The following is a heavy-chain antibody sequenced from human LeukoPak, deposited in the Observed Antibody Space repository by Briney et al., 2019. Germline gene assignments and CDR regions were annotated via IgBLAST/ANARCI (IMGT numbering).Heavy chain of an antibody. CDR3: ARGSPWPHRYCSGGSCYSSFDY. CDR1: GGSFSGYY. J-gene: IGHJ4*02. Sequence: PSETLSLTCAVYGGSFSGYYWSWIRQPPGKGLEWIGEINHSGSTNYNPSLKSRVTISVDTSKNQFSLKLSSVTAADTAVYYCARGSPWPHRYCSGGSCYSSFDYWGQGTLVTASS. V-gene: IGHV4-34*01. CDR2: INHSGST. D-gene: IGHD2-15*01.